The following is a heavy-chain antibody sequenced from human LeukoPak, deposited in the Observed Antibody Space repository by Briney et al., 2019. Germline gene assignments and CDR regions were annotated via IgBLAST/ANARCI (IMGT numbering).Heavy chain of an antibody. D-gene: IGHD6-13*01. CDR2: INHSGST. Sequence: SETLSLTCAVYGGSFSGYYWSWIRQPPGKGLEWIGEINHSGSTNYNPSLKSRVTISVDTSKNQFSLKLSSVTAADTAVYYCARRRIAAAGWYFDYWGQGTLVTVSS. CDR1: GGSFSGYY. CDR3: ARRRIAAAGWYFDY. J-gene: IGHJ4*02. V-gene: IGHV4-34*01.